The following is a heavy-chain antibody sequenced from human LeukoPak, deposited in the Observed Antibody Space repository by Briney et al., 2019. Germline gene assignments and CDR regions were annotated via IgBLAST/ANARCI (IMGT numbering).Heavy chain of an antibody. V-gene: IGHV4-39*01. J-gene: IGHJ4*02. CDR3: ARRLSGFTVRGVMEGGHFDY. CDR1: GSSISSSSYY. D-gene: IGHD3-10*01. Sequence: PSETLSLTCTVSGSSISSSSYYWGWIRQPPGKGLEWIGSIYYSGSTYYNPSLKSRVTISVDTSKNQFSLKLSSVTAADTAVYYCARRLSGFTVRGVMEGGHFDYWGQGTLVTVSS. CDR2: IYYSGST.